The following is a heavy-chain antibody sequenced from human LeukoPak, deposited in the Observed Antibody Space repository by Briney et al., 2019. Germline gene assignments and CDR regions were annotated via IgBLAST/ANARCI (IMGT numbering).Heavy chain of an antibody. Sequence: GGSLRLSCAASGFTISNYWMHWVRQAPGKGLVWVSRISSDGTNTNYADSVKGRFTISRDNAKNTLYLQMNSLRAEDTALYYCTRDWPGADSMGGDYWGQGTLVTVSS. J-gene: IGHJ4*02. D-gene: IGHD6-19*01. CDR2: ISSDGTNT. CDR1: GFTISNYW. CDR3: TRDWPGADSMGGDY. V-gene: IGHV3-74*01.